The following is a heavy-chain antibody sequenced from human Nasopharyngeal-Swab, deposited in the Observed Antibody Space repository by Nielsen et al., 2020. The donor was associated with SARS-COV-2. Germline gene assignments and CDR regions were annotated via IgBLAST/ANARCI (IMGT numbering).Heavy chain of an antibody. V-gene: IGHV1-69*13. J-gene: IGHJ6*02. CDR2: IIPIFGTA. CDR3: ASFPYDSSGSYYYYGMDV. Sequence: SVKVSRKASGGTFCSYAISWGLQAPGQGREGMGGIIPIFGTANYAQKLQGRVTITADESTSTAYMELSSLRSEDTAVYYCASFPYDSSGSYYYYGMDVWGQGTTVTVSS. D-gene: IGHD3-22*01. CDR1: GGTFCSYA.